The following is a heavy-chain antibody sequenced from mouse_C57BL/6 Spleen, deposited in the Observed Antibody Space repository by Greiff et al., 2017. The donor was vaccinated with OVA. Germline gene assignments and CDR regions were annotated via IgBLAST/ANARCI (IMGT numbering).Heavy chain of an antibody. J-gene: IGHJ2*01. Sequence: QVQLQQSGAELVRPGASVKLSCKASGYTFTDYYINWVKQRPGQGLEWIARIYPGSGNTYYNEKFKGKATLTAEKSSSTAYMQLSSLTSEDSAVYVCARTTDYFDYWGQGTTLTVSS. V-gene: IGHV1-76*01. D-gene: IGHD1-1*01. CDR1: GYTFTDYY. CDR3: ARTTDYFDY. CDR2: IYPGSGNT.